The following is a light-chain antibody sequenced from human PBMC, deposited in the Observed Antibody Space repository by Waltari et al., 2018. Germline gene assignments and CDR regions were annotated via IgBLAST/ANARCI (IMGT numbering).Light chain of an antibody. CDR2: DAS. Sequence: EIVLTQSPATLSLSPGERATLPCRASQTVTSYLAWYQQKPGQAPRLLIYDASNRATGIPARFSGSGSGTDFTLTISSLEPEDFAVYYCQQRSNWPPRFGQGTKVEIK. CDR3: QQRSNWPPR. J-gene: IGKJ1*01. V-gene: IGKV3-11*01. CDR1: QTVTSY.